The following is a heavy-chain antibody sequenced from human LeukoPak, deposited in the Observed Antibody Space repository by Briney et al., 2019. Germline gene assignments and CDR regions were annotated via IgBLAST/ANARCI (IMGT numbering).Heavy chain of an antibody. V-gene: IGHV4-38-2*02. D-gene: IGHD1-26*01. CDR1: GYSISSGYY. Sequence: ASETLSLTCTVSGYSISSGYYWAWIRQPPGKGLEWIGEINHSGSTNYNPSLKSRVTISVDTSKNQFSLKLSSVTAADTAVYYCARRQRYSGSYRFDYWGQGTLVTVSS. CDR3: ARRQRYSGSYRFDY. J-gene: IGHJ4*02. CDR2: INHSGST.